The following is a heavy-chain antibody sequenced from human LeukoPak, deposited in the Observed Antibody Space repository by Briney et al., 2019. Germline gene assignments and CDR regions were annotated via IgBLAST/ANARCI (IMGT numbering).Heavy chain of an antibody. CDR1: GFTFSSYA. CDR2: LSGSGGST. D-gene: IGHD6-6*01. Sequence: GGSLRLSCAASGFTFSSYAMSWPRQAPGKGLEWVSALSGSGGSTYYADSVKGRFTISRDNSKNTLYLQMNSLRAEDTAVYYCAKDRRQLGPSPTWGQGTLVTVSS. V-gene: IGHV3-23*01. J-gene: IGHJ5*02. CDR3: AKDRRQLGPSPT.